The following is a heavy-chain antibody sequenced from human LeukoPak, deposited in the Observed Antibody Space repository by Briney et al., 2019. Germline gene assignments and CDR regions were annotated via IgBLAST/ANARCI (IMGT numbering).Heavy chain of an antibody. Sequence: GASVKVSCKASGYTFTSYYMHWVRQAPGQGLEWMGIINPSGGSTSYAQKFQGRVTMTRDTSTSTVYMELSSLRSEDTAVYYCARAELRYFGWFPFDYWGQGTLVTVSS. D-gene: IGHD3-9*01. CDR2: INPSGGST. CDR1: GYTFTSYY. CDR3: ARAELRYFGWFPFDY. J-gene: IGHJ4*02. V-gene: IGHV1-46*01.